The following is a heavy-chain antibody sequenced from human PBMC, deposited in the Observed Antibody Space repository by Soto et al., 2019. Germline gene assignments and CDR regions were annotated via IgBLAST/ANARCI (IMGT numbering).Heavy chain of an antibody. CDR1: GFTFNIYA. CDR3: AKRAGYGVVDY. V-gene: IGHV3-23*01. Sequence: EVQVLESGGGLIQPGGSLRLSCAVSGFTFNIYAMSWVRQAPGKGLEWVSGISGSGGSTYYADSVKGRFTISRDNSKNTLYLQMNSLRAEDTAVYYGAKRAGYGVVDYWGQGTLVTVSS. CDR2: ISGSGGST. D-gene: IGHD5-12*01. J-gene: IGHJ4*02.